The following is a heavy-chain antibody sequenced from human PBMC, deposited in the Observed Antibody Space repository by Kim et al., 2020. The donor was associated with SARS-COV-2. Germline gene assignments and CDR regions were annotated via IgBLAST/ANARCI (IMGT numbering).Heavy chain of an antibody. Sequence: SETLSLTCAVYGGSFSGYYWSWIRQPPGKGLEWIGEINHSGSTNYNPSLKSRVTISVDTSKNQFSLKLSSVTAADTAVYYCARSPYEGYCGSTSCFRGAGTYFDYWGQGTLVTVSS. CDR1: GGSFSGYY. J-gene: IGHJ4*02. CDR3: ARSPYEGYCGSTSCFRGAGTYFDY. D-gene: IGHD2-2*01. CDR2: INHSGST. V-gene: IGHV4-34*01.